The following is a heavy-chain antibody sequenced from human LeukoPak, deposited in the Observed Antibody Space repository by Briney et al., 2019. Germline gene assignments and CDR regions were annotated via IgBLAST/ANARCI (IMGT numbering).Heavy chain of an antibody. CDR1: GGSFSGYY. J-gene: IGHJ4*02. CDR2: INHSGST. CDR3: ARGSLGVGATIWVY. D-gene: IGHD1-26*01. V-gene: IGHV4-34*01. Sequence: SETLSLTCAVYGGSFSGYYWSWIRQPPGKGLEWIGEINHSGSTNYNPSLKSRVTISVDTSKNQFSPKLSSVTAADTAVYYCARGSLGVGATIWVYWGQGTLVTVSS.